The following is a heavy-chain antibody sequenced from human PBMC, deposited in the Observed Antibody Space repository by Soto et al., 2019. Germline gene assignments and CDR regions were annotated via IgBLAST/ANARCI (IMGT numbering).Heavy chain of an antibody. J-gene: IGHJ5*02. D-gene: IGHD3-10*01. CDR1: GGSISSYY. Sequence: PSETLSLTCTVSGGSISSYYWSWIRQPPGKGLEWIGYIYYSGSTNYNPSLKSRVTISVDTSKNQFSLKLSSVTAADTAVYYCARAVRITMVRGVIFWFDPWGQGTLVTAPQ. V-gene: IGHV4-59*01. CDR3: ARAVRITMVRGVIFWFDP. CDR2: IYYSGST.